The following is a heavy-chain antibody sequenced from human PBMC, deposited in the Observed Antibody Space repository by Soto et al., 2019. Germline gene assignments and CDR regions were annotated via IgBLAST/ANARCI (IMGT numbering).Heavy chain of an antibody. J-gene: IGHJ6*02. D-gene: IGHD5-18*01. CDR2: IYPVDFDS. CDR1: GYSFTNYW. Sequence: GESLKISCTGSGYSFTNYWIAWVRQMPGKGLEWMGVIYPVDFDSRYSPSFQGQVTISVDKSISTAYLRWSSLKASDTAMYYCARPSGLRQLYYYYPLDVWGQGTTVTVSS. V-gene: IGHV5-51*01. CDR3: ARPSGLRQLYYYYPLDV.